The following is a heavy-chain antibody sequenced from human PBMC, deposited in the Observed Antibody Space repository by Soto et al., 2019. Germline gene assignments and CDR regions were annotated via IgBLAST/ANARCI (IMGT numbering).Heavy chain of an antibody. D-gene: IGHD2-2*01. CDR2: ISTSNGHT. V-gene: IGHV1-18*01. Sequence: QVQLIQSGAEVKSPGASLKVSCRASGYAFNTYGVSWVRQAPGQGLEWVGWISTSNGHTNFAQNFQGRVTLTTDTSTSTAYMELMSLTSDDTAVYYCVRDLTYAAPFFDLWGQGTLVTVSS. CDR3: VRDLTYAAPFFDL. J-gene: IGHJ4*02. CDR1: GYAFNTYG.